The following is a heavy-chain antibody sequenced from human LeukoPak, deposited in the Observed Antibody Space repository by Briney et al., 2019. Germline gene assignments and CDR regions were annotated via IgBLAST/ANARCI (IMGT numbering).Heavy chain of an antibody. J-gene: IGHJ5*02. CDR3: ARQANWNYFSQYNWFGP. CDR1: GGSISSYY. Sequence: SETLSLTCTVSGGSISSYYWSWIRQPPGKGLEWIGYIYYSGSTNYNPSLKSRVTISVDTSKNQFSLKLSSVTAADTAVYYCARQANWNYFSQYNWFGPWGQGTLVTVSS. CDR2: IYYSGST. V-gene: IGHV4-59*01. D-gene: IGHD1-7*01.